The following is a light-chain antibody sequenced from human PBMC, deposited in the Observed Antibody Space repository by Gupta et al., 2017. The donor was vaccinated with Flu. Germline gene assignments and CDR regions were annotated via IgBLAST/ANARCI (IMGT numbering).Light chain of an antibody. CDR3: HQYSSTPYS. J-gene: IGKJ2*03. CDR2: WAS. Sequence: DMVMSQSPDSLALSLDRRASLNCKSSQGVLYSVNNTSYSAWYQQKTGQPPKLRIYWASTRQPGVPDRFSGSGSGTDFTLTISSLETDDVAVYYCHQYSSTPYSFGPGTKLAIK. CDR1: QGVLYSVNNTSY. V-gene: IGKV4-1*01.